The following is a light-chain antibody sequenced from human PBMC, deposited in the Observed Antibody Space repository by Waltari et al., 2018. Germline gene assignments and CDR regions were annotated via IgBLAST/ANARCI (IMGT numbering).Light chain of an antibody. J-gene: IGLJ2*01. CDR1: SSDVGSHDY. CDR2: DVS. CDR3: CSYTSSSTCI. V-gene: IGLV2-14*03. Sequence: QSALTQPASVSGSPGQSITISCTGTSSDVGSHDYVSWYQHHPGKAPKLMIYDVSNRPSGVSSRFSGSKSDNTASLTISGLQAEDEADDYCCSYTSSSTCIFGGGTKLTVL.